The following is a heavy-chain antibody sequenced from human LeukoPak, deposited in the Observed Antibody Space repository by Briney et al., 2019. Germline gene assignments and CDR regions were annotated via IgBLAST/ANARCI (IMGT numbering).Heavy chain of an antibody. CDR1: GSIFTTYW. J-gene: IGHJ6*02. CDR2: IYPGDSDT. D-gene: IGHD2/OR15-2a*01. CDR3: ARLNSVNYYYYGMDV. Sequence: GESLKISCKGSGSIFTTYWIGWVRQLPGKGLEWMGIIYPGDSDTRYSPSFQGQVTISADKSISTAYLKWSSLKASDTAMYFCARLNSVNYYYYGMDVWGQGTTVTVSS. V-gene: IGHV5-51*01.